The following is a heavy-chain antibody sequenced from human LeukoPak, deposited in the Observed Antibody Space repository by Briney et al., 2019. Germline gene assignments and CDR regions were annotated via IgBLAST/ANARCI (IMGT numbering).Heavy chain of an antibody. V-gene: IGHV3-23*01. CDR2: LSGRGDST. D-gene: IGHD3-10*01. CDR3: AKGGPSYPYLYGMDV. Sequence: TGGSLRLSCAASGFTFSTYAMNWVRQAPGKGLEWVSSLSGRGDSTYYADSVKGRFTVSRDNSKNTLYLQMNTLRAEDTAVYYCAKGGPSYPYLYGMDVWGQGTTVTVSS. J-gene: IGHJ6*02. CDR1: GFTFSTYA.